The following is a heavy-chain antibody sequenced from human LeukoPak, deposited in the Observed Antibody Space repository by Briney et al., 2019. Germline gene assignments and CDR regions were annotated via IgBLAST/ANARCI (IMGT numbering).Heavy chain of an antibody. Sequence: GRSLRLSCAASGFTFSSYGMHWVRQAPGKGLEWVAVISDDGSNKYYADSVKGRFTISRDNSKNTLYLQMNSLRAEDTAVYYCANYFGSVTIDYWGQGTLVTVSS. CDR2: ISDDGSNK. V-gene: IGHV3-30*18. J-gene: IGHJ4*02. CDR3: ANYFGSVTIDY. CDR1: GFTFSSYG. D-gene: IGHD3-10*01.